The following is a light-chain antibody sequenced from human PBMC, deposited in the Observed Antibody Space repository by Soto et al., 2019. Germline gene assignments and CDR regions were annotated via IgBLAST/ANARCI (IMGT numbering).Light chain of an antibody. V-gene: IGKV1-39*01. CDR3: QESFVPPWS. Sequence: DIQMTQSPSSLSASVGDRVTITCRASQNIRKYINWYQQKAGKAPKVLIYAASSLQSGVPSRFSGSGSGTEFTISISSLQPEDFATYYCQESFVPPWSFGQGTRVEIK. J-gene: IGKJ1*01. CDR1: QNIRKY. CDR2: AAS.